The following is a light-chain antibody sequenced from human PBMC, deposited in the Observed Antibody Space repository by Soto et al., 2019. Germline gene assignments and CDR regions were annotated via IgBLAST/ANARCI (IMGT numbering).Light chain of an antibody. CDR1: QSVSSSY. Sequence: EIVLTQSPGTLSLSPGERATLSCRASQSVSSSYLAWYQQKPGQAPRLLIYGASSRATGIPDRFSASGSETDFTLTISRLEPEDFAVYYCQQYGGSPPFTFGQGTRLEIK. J-gene: IGKJ5*01. V-gene: IGKV3-20*01. CDR3: QQYGGSPPFT. CDR2: GAS.